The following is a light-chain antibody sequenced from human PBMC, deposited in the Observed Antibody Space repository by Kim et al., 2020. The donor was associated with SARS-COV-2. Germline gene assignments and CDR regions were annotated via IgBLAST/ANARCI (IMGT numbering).Light chain of an antibody. CDR3: QQYNNWPPGYT. Sequence: SPADTATLPCRASPSVSSNLSWYQQKPGQAPRLLIYGASSRATGVPARFSGSVSGTEFTLTISSLQSEDFAIYYCQQYNNWPPGYTFGQGTKLEI. V-gene: IGKV3-15*01. CDR1: PSVSSN. CDR2: GAS. J-gene: IGKJ2*01.